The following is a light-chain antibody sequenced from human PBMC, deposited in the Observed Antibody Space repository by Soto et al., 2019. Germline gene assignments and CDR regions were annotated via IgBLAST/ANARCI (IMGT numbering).Light chain of an antibody. CDR2: KTS. V-gene: IGKV1-5*03. CDR1: QSISSW. CDR3: QQYNSYPWT. J-gene: IGKJ1*01. Sequence: IQMTQSPSSVSASLGDRVTITCRASQSISSWLAWYQQKPGKAPKLLIYKTSSLESGVPSRFSGSRSGTEFTLTISSLQPDDFATYFCQQYNSYPWTFGQGTKVDIK.